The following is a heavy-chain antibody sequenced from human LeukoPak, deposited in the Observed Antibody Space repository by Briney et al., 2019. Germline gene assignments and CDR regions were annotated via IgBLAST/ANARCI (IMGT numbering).Heavy chain of an antibody. CDR2: INHSGST. V-gene: IGHV4-34*01. Sequence: SETLSLTCAVYGGSFSGYYWSWIRQPPGKGLEWIGEINHSGSTNYNPSLKSRVTISVDTSKNQFSLKLSSVTAADTAVYYCARVPLRLLRFLEWSPAGYYYYMDVWGKGTTVTVSS. CDR3: ARVPLRLLRFLEWSPAGYYYYMDV. CDR1: GGSFSGYY. D-gene: IGHD3-3*01. J-gene: IGHJ6*03.